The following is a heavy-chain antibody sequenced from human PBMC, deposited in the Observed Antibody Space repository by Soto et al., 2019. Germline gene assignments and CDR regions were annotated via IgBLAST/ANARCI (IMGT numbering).Heavy chain of an antibody. CDR3: AKGSFTAMADFAY. V-gene: IGHV3-23*01. CDR1: GLTFDNYA. J-gene: IGHJ4*02. Sequence: GGSLRLSCAASGLTFDNYAMSWVRQAPGKGLEWVSTVTGSGATTYYADSVKGRFTISRDNSENTLYLQMNSLRAEDTAVFYFAKGSFTAMADFAYWAQGTLVTVSS. D-gene: IGHD5-18*01. CDR2: VTGSGATT.